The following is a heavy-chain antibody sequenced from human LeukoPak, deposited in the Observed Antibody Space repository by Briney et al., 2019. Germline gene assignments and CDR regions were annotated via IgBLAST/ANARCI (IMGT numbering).Heavy chain of an antibody. D-gene: IGHD6-13*01. J-gene: IGHJ4*02. Sequence: PGGSLRLSCAASGFTFSSYWMSWVRQAPGKGLEWVANIKQDGSEKYYVDSVKGRFTISRDNAKDSLYLQMNSLRAEDTAVYYCARSPEKPGIAAAEFDYWGQGTLVTDSS. CDR1: GFTFSSYW. V-gene: IGHV3-7*01. CDR3: ARSPEKPGIAAAEFDY. CDR2: IKQDGSEK.